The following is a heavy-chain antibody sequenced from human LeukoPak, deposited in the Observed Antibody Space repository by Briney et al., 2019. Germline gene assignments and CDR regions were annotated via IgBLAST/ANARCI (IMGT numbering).Heavy chain of an antibody. J-gene: IGHJ4*02. D-gene: IGHD6-13*01. CDR2: IIPIFGTA. CDR3: ARTLAGPDYFDY. CDR1: GGTFSSYA. V-gene: IGHV1-69*06. Sequence: GSSVKVSCKASGGTFSSYAISWVRQAPGQGLEWMAGIIPIFGTANYAQKFKGRVTISADKSTSTAYMELSSLRSEDTAVYYCARTLAGPDYFDYWGQGTLVTVSS.